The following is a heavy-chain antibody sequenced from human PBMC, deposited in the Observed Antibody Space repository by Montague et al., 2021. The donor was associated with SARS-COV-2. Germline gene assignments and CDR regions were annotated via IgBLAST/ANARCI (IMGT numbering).Heavy chain of an antibody. J-gene: IGHJ5*02. CDR2: FSYSDST. V-gene: IGHV4-39*01. Sequence: SETLSLTCSVSGASFSSSTDHWAWIRQSPGKGLEWVGSFSYSDSTHYNPSLRSRVTISVDSSKNQFSLKLNSVTAADTAIYYCARHMGHVPVSVTGANWFDPWGQGTLVTVSS. D-gene: IGHD5/OR15-5a*01. CDR3: ARHMGHVPVSVTGANWFDP. CDR1: GASFSSSTDH.